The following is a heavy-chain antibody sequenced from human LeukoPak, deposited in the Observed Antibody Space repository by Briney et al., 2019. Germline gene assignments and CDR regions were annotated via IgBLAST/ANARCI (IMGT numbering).Heavy chain of an antibody. CDR2: IKNKEDGETT. J-gene: IGHJ4*02. CDR1: GFTFSDAY. V-gene: IGHV3-15*01. Sequence: GGALRLSCAASGFTFSDAYMSWVRHSPVKVLEWVGRIKNKEDGETTDYGVPVKGRFTISRDDSKNTLYLQINSLETEDTAVYYCVTSHNWNYGGVHYWGQGTLVTVSS. CDR3: VTSHNWNYGGVHY. D-gene: IGHD1-7*01.